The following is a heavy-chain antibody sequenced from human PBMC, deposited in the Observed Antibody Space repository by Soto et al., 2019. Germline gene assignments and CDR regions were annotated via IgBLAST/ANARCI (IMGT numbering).Heavy chain of an antibody. CDR1: GGTFSSYA. Sequence: GASVKVSCKASGGTFSSYAISWVRQAPGQGLEWMGGIIPIFGTANYAQKFQGRVTITADESTSTAYMELSSLRSEDTAVYYCARDRMDSSSWYEVMGTYYYYGMDVWGQGTTVTVSS. CDR2: IIPIFGTA. D-gene: IGHD6-13*01. J-gene: IGHJ6*02. V-gene: IGHV1-69*13. CDR3: ARDRMDSSSWYEVMGTYYYYGMDV.